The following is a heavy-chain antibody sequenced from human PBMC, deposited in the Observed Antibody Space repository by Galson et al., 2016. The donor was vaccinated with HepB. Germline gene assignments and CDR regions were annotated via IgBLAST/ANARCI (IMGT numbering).Heavy chain of an antibody. J-gene: IGHJ2*01. CDR3: ARDPSVRLLRHFDL. V-gene: IGHV7-4-1*02. Sequence: SVKASCKASGYSFTTYTMNWVRQAPGQGLEWMGWINTNTGNPTYAQGFTGRFVFSLDTSVSTAYLQISSLKAEDTAVYYCARDPSVRLLRHFDLWGRGTLVTVSS. CDR1: GYSFTTYT. CDR2: INTNTGNP. D-gene: IGHD6-25*01.